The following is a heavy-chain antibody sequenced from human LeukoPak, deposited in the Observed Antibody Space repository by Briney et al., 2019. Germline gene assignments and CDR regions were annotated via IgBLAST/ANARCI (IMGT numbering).Heavy chain of an antibody. CDR2: ISYDGSNK. V-gene: IGHV3-30-3*01. D-gene: IGHD4-11*01. Sequence: PGGSLRLSCAASGFTFSSYDMHWVRRAPGKGLEWVAVISYDGSNKYYADSVKGRFTISRDNSKNTLYLQMNSLRAEDTAVYYCARDPPKDSYYFDYWGQGTLVTVSS. CDR1: GFTFSSYD. CDR3: ARDPPKDSYYFDY. J-gene: IGHJ4*02.